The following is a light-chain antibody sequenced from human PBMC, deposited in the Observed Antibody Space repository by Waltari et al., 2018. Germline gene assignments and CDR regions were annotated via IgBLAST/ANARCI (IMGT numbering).Light chain of an antibody. Sequence: QSVLTQPPSASAAPGQEVSISCSGGSPTLPNSVFWYQQFPGPAPKLIVYKDYERPSGVPDRFSASKSGTSASLAISGLRSDDEADYYCATWDDSLNGWVFGGGTKLTVL. V-gene: IGLV1-47*01. J-gene: IGLJ3*02. CDR2: KDY. CDR1: SPTLPNS. CDR3: ATWDDSLNGWV.